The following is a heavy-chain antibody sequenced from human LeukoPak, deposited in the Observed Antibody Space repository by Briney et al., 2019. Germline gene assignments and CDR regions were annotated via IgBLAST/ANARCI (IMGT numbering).Heavy chain of an antibody. V-gene: IGHV3-30*18. CDR3: AKDDYVHYFDY. CDR1: GFTFSSYG. D-gene: IGHD4-17*01. Sequence: GGSLRLSCAASGFTFSSYGMHWVRQAPGKGLEWVAVISYDGSNKYYADSVKGLFTISRDNSKNTLYLQMNSLRAEDTAVYYCAKDDYVHYFDYWGQGTLVTVSS. J-gene: IGHJ4*02. CDR2: ISYDGSNK.